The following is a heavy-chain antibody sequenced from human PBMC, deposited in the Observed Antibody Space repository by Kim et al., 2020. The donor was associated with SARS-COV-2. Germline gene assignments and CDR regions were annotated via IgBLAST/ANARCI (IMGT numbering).Heavy chain of an antibody. V-gene: IGHV4-59*08. CDR1: GGSFTNFY. D-gene: IGHD3-16*01. CDR2: VYYSGST. J-gene: IGHJ5*02. CDR3: VRQGGGGRFDP. Sequence: SETLSLTCTVSGGSFTNFYWSWIRQPPEKGLEWIAYVYYSGSTSYNPSLSSRVSISLDTSKSQFSLTLSSVTAADTAVYYCVRQGGGGRFDPWGQGTLVT.